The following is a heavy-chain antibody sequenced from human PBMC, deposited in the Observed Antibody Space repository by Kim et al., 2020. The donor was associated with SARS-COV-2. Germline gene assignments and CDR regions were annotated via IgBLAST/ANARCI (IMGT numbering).Heavy chain of an antibody. CDR1: GFNFNSYS. D-gene: IGHD3-10*01. J-gene: IGHJ6*02. V-gene: IGHV3-48*02. Sequence: GGSLRLSCEVSGFNFNSYSMNWVRQAPGKGLEWVSYISSSSNTMDYADSVRGRFTISRDNAKNSLFLQMNSLRDEDTAVYYCARCPLSMTMVRGMITTTLLYYDNMAAWGQGTTVTVPS. CDR3: ARCPLSMTMVRGMITTTLLYYDNMAA. CDR2: ISSSSNTM.